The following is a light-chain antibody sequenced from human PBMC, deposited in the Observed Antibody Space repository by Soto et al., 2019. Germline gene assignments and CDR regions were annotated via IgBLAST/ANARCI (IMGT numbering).Light chain of an antibody. V-gene: IGKV4-1*01. CDR1: QSVLYSSNNKNY. CDR2: WAS. Sequence: DIVITPSPDSVAVSLDERATSHYKSSQSVLYSSNNKNYLAWYQQKPGQPPKLLIYWASTRESGVPDRFSGSGSGTDFTLTISSLQAEDVAVYYCQQYYSTPLTFGGGTKVDIK. J-gene: IGKJ4*01. CDR3: QQYYSTPLT.